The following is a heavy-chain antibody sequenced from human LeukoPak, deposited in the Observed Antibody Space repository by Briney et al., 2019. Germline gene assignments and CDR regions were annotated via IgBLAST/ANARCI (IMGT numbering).Heavy chain of an antibody. V-gene: IGHV4-39*07. Sequence: SETLSLTCTVSGGSISSSSYYWGWIRQPPGKGLEWIGSIYYSGSTYYNPSLKSRVTISVDASKNQFSLKLSSVTAADTAVYYCARDGRHRYYYDRSGFYGSWFDPWGQGTLVTVSS. CDR2: IYYSGST. CDR3: ARDGRHRYYYDRSGFYGSWFDP. J-gene: IGHJ5*02. D-gene: IGHD3-22*01. CDR1: GGSISSSSYY.